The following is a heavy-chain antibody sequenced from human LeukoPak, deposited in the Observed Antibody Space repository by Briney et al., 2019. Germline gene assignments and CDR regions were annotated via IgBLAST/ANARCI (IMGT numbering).Heavy chain of an antibody. CDR1: GYTLTELS. D-gene: IGHD3-10*01. J-gene: IGHJ4*02. CDR3: ATSGPNGSGSYSIDY. CDR2: FDPEDGET. Sequence: ASVKVSCKVSGYTLTELSMHWVRQAPGKGLEWMGGFDPEDGETIYAQKFQGRVTMTEDTSTDTACMELSSLRSEDTAVYYCATSGPNGSGSYSIDYWGQGTLVTVSS. V-gene: IGHV1-24*01.